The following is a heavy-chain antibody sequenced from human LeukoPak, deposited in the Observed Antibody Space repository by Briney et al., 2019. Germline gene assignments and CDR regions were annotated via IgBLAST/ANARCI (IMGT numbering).Heavy chain of an antibody. Sequence: GGSLRLSCAASGFTFSSYAMSWVRQAPGKGLEWVGFIRSKAYGGTTEYAASVKGRFTISRDDSKSIAYLQMNSLKTEDTAVYYCTRARIPGEYCSGGSCSNWFDPWGQGTLVTVSS. V-gene: IGHV3-49*04. CDR3: TRARIPGEYCSGGSCSNWFDP. D-gene: IGHD2-15*01. J-gene: IGHJ5*02. CDR2: IRSKAYGGTT. CDR1: GFTFSSYA.